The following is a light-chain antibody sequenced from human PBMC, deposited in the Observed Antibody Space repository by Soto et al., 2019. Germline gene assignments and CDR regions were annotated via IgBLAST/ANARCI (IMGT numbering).Light chain of an antibody. CDR1: SNDVGGYDH. J-gene: IGLJ3*02. V-gene: IGLV2-14*03. Sequence: QSALTQPASVSGSPGQSITISCTGTSNDVGGYDHVSWYQQHPGKAPKLIIYDVTVRPSGISPRFSGSKSDNTASLVVSGLQPEDEADYYCSSYTNKDTLLFGGGTKLTVL. CDR3: SSYTNKDTLL. CDR2: DVT.